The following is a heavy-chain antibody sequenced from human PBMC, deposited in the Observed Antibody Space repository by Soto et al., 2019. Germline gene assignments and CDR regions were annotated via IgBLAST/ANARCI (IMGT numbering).Heavy chain of an antibody. CDR2: ISSSSRTR. CDR1: GFNFSTYS. D-gene: IGHD3-3*01. Sequence: PGGSLRLSCAASGFNFSTYSMNWVRQAPGKGLEWVSYISSSSRTRYYADSVKGRFTISRDNAKNSVPLQMNSLRDEDTAVYYCARDTGLISIFGVIDNWFDSWGQGTLVTVSS. CDR3: ARDTGLISIFGVIDNWFDS. J-gene: IGHJ5*01. V-gene: IGHV3-48*02.